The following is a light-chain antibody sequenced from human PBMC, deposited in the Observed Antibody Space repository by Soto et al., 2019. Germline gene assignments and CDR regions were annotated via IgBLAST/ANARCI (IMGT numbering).Light chain of an antibody. CDR3: QQYGSSRK. CDR2: GAS. V-gene: IGKV3-20*01. J-gene: IGKJ1*01. CDR1: QSVSSRY. Sequence: DMMMTQSTATLSVSPGERATLSCGASQSVSSRYLAWYQQKHGQAPRLLIYGASTRATGIPDRFSGSGSGTDFTLTISRLEPEDFAVYYCQQYGSSRKFGQGTKVDSK.